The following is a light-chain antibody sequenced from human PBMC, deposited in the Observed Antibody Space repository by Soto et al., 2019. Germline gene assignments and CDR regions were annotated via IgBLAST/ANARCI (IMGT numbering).Light chain of an antibody. CDR3: AAWNDSLNGVV. CDR2: TTN. CDR1: SSTIGSKT. V-gene: IGLV1-44*01. Sequence: QSVLTQPPSASETPGQRVTISCSGSSSTIGSKTLNWYQHLPGSAPKLLIYTTNQRPSGVPDRFSGSKSGTSASLAISGLQPEDEADYYCAAWNDSLNGVVFGGGTKLTVL. J-gene: IGLJ3*02.